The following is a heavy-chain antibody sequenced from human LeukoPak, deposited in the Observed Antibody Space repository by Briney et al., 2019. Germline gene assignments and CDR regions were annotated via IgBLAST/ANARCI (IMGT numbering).Heavy chain of an antibody. CDR3: VRNHLYAFDT. CDR1: GFTFTGYS. CDR2: ISMSRGTI. Sequence: PGGSLRLSFATSGFTFTGYSMDWVRQAPGKGLEWISYISMSRGTIWYADSVKGRFTITGDKAKDSLYLHMNSLRAEDTAVYYCVRNHLYAFDTWVQGRMVTVSS. J-gene: IGHJ3*02. V-gene: IGHV3-48*01.